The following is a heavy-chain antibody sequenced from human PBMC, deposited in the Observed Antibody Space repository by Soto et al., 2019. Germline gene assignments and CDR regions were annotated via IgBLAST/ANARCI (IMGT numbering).Heavy chain of an antibody. J-gene: IGHJ5*02. D-gene: IGHD2-2*02. Sequence: ASVKVSCKASGYTFTSYDITWVRQATGQGLEWMGWMNPNSGNTGYAQKFQGRVTMTRNTSISTAYMELSSLRSEDTAVYYCARRRPLIKCSSTSCYTIWFDPWGQGTLVTVSS. CDR3: ARRRPLIKCSSTSCYTIWFDP. CDR1: GYTFTSYD. CDR2: MNPNSGNT. V-gene: IGHV1-8*01.